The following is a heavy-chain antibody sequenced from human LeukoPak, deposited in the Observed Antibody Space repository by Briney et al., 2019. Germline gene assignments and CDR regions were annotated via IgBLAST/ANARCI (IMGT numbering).Heavy chain of an antibody. J-gene: IGHJ3*02. Sequence: GGSLRLSCTASGLTFASYAMSWVRQAPRKGLEWVSDISGSGGTYYADSVKGRFTISRDYSKNTLYLQMNSLRAEDTAVYYCAKESSGAFDIWGQGTMVTVSS. V-gene: IGHV3-23*01. CDR1: GLTFASYA. CDR3: AKESSGAFDI. CDR2: ISGSGGT.